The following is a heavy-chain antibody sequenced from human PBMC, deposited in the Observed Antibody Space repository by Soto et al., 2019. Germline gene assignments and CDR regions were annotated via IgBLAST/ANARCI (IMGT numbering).Heavy chain of an antibody. CDR2: INHSGST. CDR3: ARALGWTLNY. J-gene: IGHJ4*02. CDR1: GGSFSGYY. Sequence: KPSETLSLTCAVYGGSFSGYYWSWIRQPPGKGLEWIGEINHSGSTNYNPSLKSRVTISVDTSKNQFSLKLSSVTAADTAVYYCARALGWTLNYWGQGTLVTVSS. V-gene: IGHV4-34*01. D-gene: IGHD2-15*01.